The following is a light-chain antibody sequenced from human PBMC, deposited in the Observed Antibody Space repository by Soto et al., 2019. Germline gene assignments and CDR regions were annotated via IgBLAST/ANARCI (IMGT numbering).Light chain of an antibody. CDR1: QSITGNY. CDR3: HQYRSSVRA. J-gene: IGKJ1*01. Sequence: DIVLRQDAATVSLSRGDRATLSCRANQSITGNYLAWHPQKNGQAPKLLIYGASTRAPGIPDRFHGSWSGTDFTLTISRLQADDVAVYHCHQYRSSVRAFGQGTKLEIK. V-gene: IGKV3-20*01. CDR2: GAS.